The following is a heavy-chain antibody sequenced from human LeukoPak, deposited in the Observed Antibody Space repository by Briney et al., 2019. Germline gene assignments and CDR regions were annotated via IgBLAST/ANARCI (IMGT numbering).Heavy chain of an antibody. CDR2: IWPDGTKR. V-gene: IGHV3-30*02. CDR1: GFTFSDYA. D-gene: IGHD6-19*01. Sequence: PGGSLRLSCAASGFTFSDYAMHWVRQAPGKGLEWVAVIWPDGTKRHYADSVKVRFTISRDNSKNTLYLQMNSLRAEDTAVYYCAKVPLSNSGWDREYYFDYWGQGTLVTVSS. CDR3: AKVPLSNSGWDREYYFDY. J-gene: IGHJ4*02.